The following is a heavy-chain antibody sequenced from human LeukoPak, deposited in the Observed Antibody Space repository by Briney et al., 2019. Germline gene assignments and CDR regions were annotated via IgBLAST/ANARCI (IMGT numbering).Heavy chain of an antibody. D-gene: IGHD3-22*01. CDR1: GYTFIGYY. Sequence: VASVKVSCKASGYTFIGYYMHWVRQAPGQGLEWMGWINPNSGGTNYAQKFQGRVTMTRDTSISTAYMELSRLRSDDTAVYYCARNYDSSGSYYYYYYYYMDVWGKGTTVTVSS. CDR3: ARNYDSSGSYYYYYYYYMDV. J-gene: IGHJ6*03. V-gene: IGHV1-2*02. CDR2: INPNSGGT.